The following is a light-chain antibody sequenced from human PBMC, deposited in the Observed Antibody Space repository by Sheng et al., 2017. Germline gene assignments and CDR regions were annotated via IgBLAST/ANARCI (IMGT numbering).Light chain of an antibody. CDR2: AAS. V-gene: IGKV1-27*01. Sequence: DIQMTQSPSSLSASIGDRVTITCRASQGISIYLAWYQQKPGKVPKLLIYAASTLHSGVPSRFSGSGSGTDFTLTISSLQPEDVATYYCQKYDNVPLTFGGGTKVEIK. J-gene: IGKJ4*01. CDR1: QGISIY. CDR3: QKYDNVPLT.